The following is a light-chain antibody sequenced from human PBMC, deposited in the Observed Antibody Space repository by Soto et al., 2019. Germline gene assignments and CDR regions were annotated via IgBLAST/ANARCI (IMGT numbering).Light chain of an antibody. CDR3: SSPTSTSTLPYV. CDR2: DVS. V-gene: IGLV2-14*01. Sequence: QSALTQPASVSGSPGQSITISCTGTSSDVGGYNYVSWYQQHPGKAPKLMIYDVSNRPSGVSSRFSGSKSGNTASLTISGLQAEDEADYYCSSPTSTSTLPYVFGTGTKLTVL. J-gene: IGLJ1*01. CDR1: SSDVGGYNY.